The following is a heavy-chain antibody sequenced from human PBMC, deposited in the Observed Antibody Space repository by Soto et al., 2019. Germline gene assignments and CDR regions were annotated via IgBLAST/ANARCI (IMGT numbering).Heavy chain of an antibody. Sequence: GGSLRLSCAASGFTFSSYWMHWVRQAPGKGLVWVSRINSDGSSTSYADSVKGRFTISRDNAKNTLYLQMNSLRAEDTAVYYCARGAIFGVVLHTYYYYYYGMDVWGQGTTVTVSS. D-gene: IGHD3-3*01. CDR1: GFTFSSYW. CDR2: INSDGSST. CDR3: ARGAIFGVVLHTYYYYYYGMDV. V-gene: IGHV3-74*01. J-gene: IGHJ6*02.